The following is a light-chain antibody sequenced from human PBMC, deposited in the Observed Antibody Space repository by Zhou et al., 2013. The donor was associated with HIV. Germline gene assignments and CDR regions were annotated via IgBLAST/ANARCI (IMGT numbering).Light chain of an antibody. CDR2: GAS. V-gene: IGKV3-15*01. Sequence: EIVLTQSPGTLPLSPGERATLSCRASQSVSSSYLAWYQQKPGQAPRLLIYGASSRATGIPARFSGSGSGTEFTLTISSLQSEDFAVYYCQQNNNWPPKITFGQGTRLEIK. CDR1: QSVSSSY. CDR3: QQNNNWPPKIT. J-gene: IGKJ5*01.